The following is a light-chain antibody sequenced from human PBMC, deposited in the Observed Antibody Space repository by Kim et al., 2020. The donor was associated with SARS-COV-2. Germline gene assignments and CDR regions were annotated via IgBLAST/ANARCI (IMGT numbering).Light chain of an antibody. CDR2: DVS. V-gene: IGLV2-14*03. CDR1: SSDVGGYNS. CDR3: MSYRRGSTYV. Sequence: GQPITTSCTGTSSDVGGYNSVSWYQQHPGNAPKLMIFDVSNRPSGVSNRFSGSKSGNTASLTISGVQAEDEADYYCMSYRRGSTYVFGSGTKVTVL. J-gene: IGLJ1*01.